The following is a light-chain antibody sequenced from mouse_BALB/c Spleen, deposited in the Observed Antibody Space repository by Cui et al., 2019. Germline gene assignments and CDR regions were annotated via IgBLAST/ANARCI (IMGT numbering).Light chain of an antibody. CDR2: AAT. V-gene: IGKV12-98*01. CDR3: QQLYSTPLT. Sequence: DIQMTQSPASQSVSLGESVTITCLASQTIGTWLAWYQQKPGKSPQLLIYAATSLADGVPSRFSGSGSGTKFSFKISSLQAEDVVSYYCQQLYSTPLTFGAGTKLELK. J-gene: IGKJ5*01. CDR1: QTIGTW.